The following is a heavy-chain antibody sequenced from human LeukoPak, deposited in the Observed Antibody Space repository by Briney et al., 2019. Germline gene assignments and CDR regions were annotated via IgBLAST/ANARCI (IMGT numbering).Heavy chain of an antibody. J-gene: IGHJ6*03. CDR1: GYTFTSYS. CDR2: INPSDAST. Sequence: ASVKVSCKASGYTFTSYSMNWVRQAPGQGPEWMGIINPSDASTTYAQKFQGRVTMTRDMSTSTVYMELSSLRSEDTAVYYCARLARYSWSPISPLYYYYYMDVWGKGTTVTASS. V-gene: IGHV1-46*01. D-gene: IGHD1-26*01. CDR3: ARLARYSWSPISPLYYYYYMDV.